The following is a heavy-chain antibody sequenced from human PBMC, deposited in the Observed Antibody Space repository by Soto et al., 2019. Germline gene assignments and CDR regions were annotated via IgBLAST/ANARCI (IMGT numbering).Heavy chain of an antibody. CDR3: ARRYGYSFDY. D-gene: IGHD1-1*01. CDR2: IYYSGST. J-gene: IGHJ4*02. CDR1: GGSISNYY. V-gene: IGHV4-59*08. Sequence: QVQLQESGPGLVKPSETLSLTCTVSGGSISNYYWSWIRQPPGKGLEWIGYIYYSGSTNYNPSLKMLVTISVDTSKNQFSLKLSSVTAADTAVYYCARRYGYSFDYWGQGTLVTVSS.